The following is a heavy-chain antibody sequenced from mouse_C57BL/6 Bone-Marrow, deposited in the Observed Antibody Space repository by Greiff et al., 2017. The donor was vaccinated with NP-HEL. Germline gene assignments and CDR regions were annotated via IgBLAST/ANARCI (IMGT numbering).Heavy chain of an antibody. D-gene: IGHD2-4*01. CDR2: INPNYGTT. CDR3: ASSPYEYDRHNYAMDY. Sequence: VQLQQSGPELVKPGASVQISCKASGYSFTDYNMNWVKQITGTSLEWIGVINPNYGTTSYNQPFKGNATLTVDPSSSTPYMQHNSLTSEDPAVYYCASSPYEYDRHNYAMDYGGQGTAATVSA. J-gene: IGHJ4*01. V-gene: IGHV1-39*01. CDR1: GYSFTDYN.